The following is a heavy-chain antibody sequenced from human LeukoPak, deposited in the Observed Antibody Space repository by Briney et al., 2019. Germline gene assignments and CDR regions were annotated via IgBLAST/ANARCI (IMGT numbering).Heavy chain of an antibody. V-gene: IGHV4-59*12. J-gene: IGHJ6*02. Sequence: SETLSLTCTVSGGSISSYYWSWIRQPPGKGLEWIGYIYHSGSTNYNPSLKSRVTISVDTSKNQFSLKLSSVTAADTAVYYCARDQNGDYEAKYYYYGMDVWGQGTTVTVSS. CDR1: GGSISSYY. D-gene: IGHD4-17*01. CDR3: ARDQNGDYEAKYYYYGMDV. CDR2: IYHSGST.